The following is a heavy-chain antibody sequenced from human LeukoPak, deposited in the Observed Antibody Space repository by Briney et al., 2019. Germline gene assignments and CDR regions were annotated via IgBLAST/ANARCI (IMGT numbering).Heavy chain of an antibody. Sequence: GGSLRLSCAASGFTFSNYAMSWVRQAPGKGLEWVSAISNSAVAYYADSVKGRFTIPRDNSKNTLDLQVNNLRGEDTAVYYCAKEEIVGAIRVLDYWGQGSLVTVSS. V-gene: IGHV3-23*01. D-gene: IGHD1-26*01. J-gene: IGHJ4*02. CDR3: AKEEIVGAIRVLDY. CDR2: ISNSAVA. CDR1: GFTFSNYA.